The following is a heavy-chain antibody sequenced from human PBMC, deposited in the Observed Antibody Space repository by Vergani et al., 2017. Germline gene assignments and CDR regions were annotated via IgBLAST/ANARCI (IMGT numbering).Heavy chain of an antibody. D-gene: IGHD1-26*01. CDR1: GFSLSTSGMR. CDR3: ARTPYSVSNALDY. CDR2: IDWDDDK. Sequence: QVTLTESGPALVKPTQTLTLTCPFSGFSLSTSGMRVSWIRQPPGKALEWLARIDWDDDKFYSTSLKTRLTISKDTTKNQVVLTMTNKDPVDTATYYCARTPYSVSNALDYWGQGTLVTVSS. J-gene: IGHJ4*02. V-gene: IGHV2-70*04.